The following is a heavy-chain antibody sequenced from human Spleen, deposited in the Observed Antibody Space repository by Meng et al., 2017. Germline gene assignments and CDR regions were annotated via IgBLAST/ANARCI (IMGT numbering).Heavy chain of an antibody. CDR1: CGFIIICGYY. Sequence: QQTGTCLVHHIHTLLLTCMVSCGFIIICGYYWKWIRQRPGQGLEVIGYIFYNGHSYHNSYLQSLFGTSVDTSKNHFFLNLKSLTAADTAVYYCARGGQHYNLDSWGQGTLVTVHS. D-gene: IGHD5-24*01. J-gene: IGHJ4*02. V-gene: IGHV4-31*01. CDR2: IFYNGHS. CDR3: ARGGQHYNLDS.